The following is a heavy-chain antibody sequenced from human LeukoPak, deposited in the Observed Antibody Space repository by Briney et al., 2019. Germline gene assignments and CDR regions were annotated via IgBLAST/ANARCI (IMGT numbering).Heavy chain of an antibody. CDR3: ARGAVPMIVVVIEFDY. D-gene: IGHD3-22*01. Sequence: ASVKVSCKASGYTLTSYGISWVRQAPGQGLEWMGWISAYNGNTNYAQKLQGRVTMTTDTSTSTAYMELRSLRSDDTAVYYCARGAVPMIVVVIEFDYWGQGTLVTVSS. CDR1: GYTLTSYG. J-gene: IGHJ4*02. V-gene: IGHV1-18*01. CDR2: ISAYNGNT.